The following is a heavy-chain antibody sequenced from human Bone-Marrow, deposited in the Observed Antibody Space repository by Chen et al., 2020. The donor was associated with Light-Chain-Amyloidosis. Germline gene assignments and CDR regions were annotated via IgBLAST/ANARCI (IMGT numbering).Heavy chain of an antibody. CDR2: ISAYNGNT. D-gene: IGHD3-9*01. CDR3: AKTPRTDYDIVANWFDP. V-gene: IGHV1-18*01. Sequence: QVQLVQSGDEGKKPGASVKVYCKASGYTFTSYGISWVRQATGQGLEWMGWISAYNGNTNYAQKLQGRVTMTTDTSTSTAYMELRSLRSDDTAVYYCAKTPRTDYDIVANWFDPWGQGTLVTVSS. CDR1: GYTFTSYG. J-gene: IGHJ5*02.